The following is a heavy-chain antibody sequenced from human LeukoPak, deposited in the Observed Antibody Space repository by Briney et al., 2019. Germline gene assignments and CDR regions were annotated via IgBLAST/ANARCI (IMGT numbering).Heavy chain of an antibody. J-gene: IGHJ4*02. D-gene: IGHD4-23*01. Sequence: ASVKVSCKASGGTFSSYAISWVRQAPGQGLEWMGGIIPIFGTVNYEQKFQGRVTITADESTSTAYMEMSRLRAEDTAVYSCARARGNGYFDYWGQGTLVTVAS. CDR1: GGTFSSYA. CDR3: ARARGNGYFDY. CDR2: IIPIFGTV. V-gene: IGHV1-69*13.